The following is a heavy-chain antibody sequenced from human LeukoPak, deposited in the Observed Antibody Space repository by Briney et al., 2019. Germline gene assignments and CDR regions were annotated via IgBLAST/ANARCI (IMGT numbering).Heavy chain of an antibody. CDR3: AKLQHGGNSKYFQH. V-gene: IGHV3-23*01. J-gene: IGHJ1*01. CDR2: ISGSGGST. CDR1: GFTFSSYA. Sequence: GGSLRLSCAASGFTFSSYAMSWVRQAPGKGLEWVSAISGSGGSTYYADSVKGRFTISRDNSKNTPYLQMNSLRAEDTAVYYCAKLQHGGNSKYFQHWGQGTLVTVSS. D-gene: IGHD2-21*02.